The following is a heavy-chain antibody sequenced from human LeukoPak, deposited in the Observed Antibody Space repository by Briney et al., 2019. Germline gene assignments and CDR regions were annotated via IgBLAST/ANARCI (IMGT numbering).Heavy chain of an antibody. Sequence: ASVKVSCKASGGTFSSYAISWVRQAPGQGLEWMGRIIPILGIANYAQKFQGRVTITADKSTSTAYMELSSLRSEDTAVYYCARKDCSSTSCYLFGMDVWGQGTTVTVSS. CDR3: ARKDCSSTSCYLFGMDV. V-gene: IGHV1-69*04. CDR2: IIPILGIA. CDR1: GGTFSSYA. J-gene: IGHJ6*02. D-gene: IGHD2-2*01.